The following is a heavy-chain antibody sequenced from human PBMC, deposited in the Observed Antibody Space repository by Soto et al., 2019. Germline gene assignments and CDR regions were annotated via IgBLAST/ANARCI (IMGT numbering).Heavy chain of an antibody. V-gene: IGHV1-69*10. CDR3: ARGGSYYYYYYYMDV. CDR2: IIPIFGIA. CDR1: GGTFSSYA. D-gene: IGHD1-26*01. Sequence: ASVKVSCKASGGTFSSYAISWVRQAPGQGLEGMGGIIPIFGIANYAQKFQGRVTINADKSTSTAYMELSSLRSEDTAVYYCARGGSYYYYYYYMDVWGKGTTVTVPS. J-gene: IGHJ6*03.